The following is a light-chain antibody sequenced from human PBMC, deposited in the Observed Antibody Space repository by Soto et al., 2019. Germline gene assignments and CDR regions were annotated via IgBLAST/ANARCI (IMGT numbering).Light chain of an antibody. CDR1: SSNIGAGYP. V-gene: IGLV1-40*01. Sequence: QSVLTQPHSVSGAPGQRITISFTGSSSNIGAGYPIHWYQQLPGTAPRLLIFGNTIRPSGVPARFSGSRSGLAITGLQAEDEADYYCQSYDSSLSAYVFGAGTKVTVL. CDR3: QSYDSSLSAYV. CDR2: GNT. J-gene: IGLJ1*01.